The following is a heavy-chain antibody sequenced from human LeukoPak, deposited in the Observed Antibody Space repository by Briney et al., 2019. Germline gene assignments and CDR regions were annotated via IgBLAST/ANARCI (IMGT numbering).Heavy chain of an antibody. V-gene: IGHV3-11*01. J-gene: IGHJ6*03. CDR1: DFVFSDYY. CDR2: ISSSGNSI. Sequence: GSLRLSCAASDFVFSDYYMSWVRQPPGKGLEWVSYISSSGNSIYYADSVKGRFTISRDNAKNSLYLQMNSLRAEDTAVYYCARVRSYDSSGYYRYYYYYMDVWGKGTTVTVSS. CDR3: ARVRSYDSSGYYRYYYYYMDV. D-gene: IGHD3-22*01.